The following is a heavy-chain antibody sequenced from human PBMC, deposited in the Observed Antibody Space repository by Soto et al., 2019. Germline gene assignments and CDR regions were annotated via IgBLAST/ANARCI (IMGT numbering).Heavy chain of an antibody. D-gene: IGHD4-17*01. CDR1: GFIFSGSA. Sequence: QTGGSLRLSCATSGFIFSGSAMHWVRQASGKGLEWVGRIRSKSDNYATTYAASVKGRFTISRDDSKNTAYLQMNSLKTEDTAVYYCTMDDYGGNSAFRDYWGQGTLVTVSS. J-gene: IGHJ4*02. V-gene: IGHV3-73*01. CDR3: TMDDYGGNSAFRDY. CDR2: IRSKSDNYAT.